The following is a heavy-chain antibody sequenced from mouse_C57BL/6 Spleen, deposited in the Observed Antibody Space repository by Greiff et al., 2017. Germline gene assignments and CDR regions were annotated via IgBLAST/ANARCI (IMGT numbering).Heavy chain of an antibody. D-gene: IGHD2-5*01. CDR2: IWGGGSS. CDR1: GFSLTSYG. V-gene: IGHV2-9*01. CDR3: AKHGDSNYVGSFAY. J-gene: IGHJ3*01. Sequence: VQLQQSGPGLVAPSQSLSITCTVSGFSLTSYGVAWVRQPPGKGLEWLGVIWGGGSSNYNSALMSRLSIRKDNSKRQVCLKMNSLQTDDTAMYYCAKHGDSNYVGSFAYWGQGTLVTVSA.